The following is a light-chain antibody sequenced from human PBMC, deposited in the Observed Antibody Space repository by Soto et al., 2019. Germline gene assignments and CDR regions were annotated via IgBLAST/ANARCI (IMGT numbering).Light chain of an antibody. CDR2: GAS. J-gene: IGKJ4*01. V-gene: IGKV3-15*01. Sequence: EIVMTQSPATLSVSPGERATLSYRAGQSLSSSYLAWYQQKPGQAPRLLIYGASTRATGIPARFSGSGSGTEFTLTISSLQSEDFAVYYCQQYNNWPRALTFGGGTKVHI. CDR1: QSLSSSY. CDR3: QQYNNWPRALT.